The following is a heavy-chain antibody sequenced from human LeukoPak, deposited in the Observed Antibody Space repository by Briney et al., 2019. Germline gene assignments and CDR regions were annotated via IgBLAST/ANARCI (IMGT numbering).Heavy chain of an antibody. CDR3: ARGRKHNWNGLNY. J-gene: IGHJ4*02. V-gene: IGHV1-2*06. Sequence: ASVKVSCKASGYTFTGYFMHWVRQAPGQGLEWMGRINPNSGDTNYAQKFQGRVTITRNTSISTAYMELSSLRSEDTAVYYCARGRKHNWNGLNYWGQGTLVTVSS. CDR2: INPNSGDT. D-gene: IGHD1-1*01. CDR1: GYTFTGYF.